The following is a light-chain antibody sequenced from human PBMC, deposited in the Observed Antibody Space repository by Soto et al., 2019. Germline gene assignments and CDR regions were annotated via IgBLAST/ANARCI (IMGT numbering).Light chain of an antibody. CDR2: DGN. Sequence: QSALTQPASVSGSPGQSITISCTGTSSDIGSHNLVSWYQQHPGKAPKLIIYDGNKRPSGVSYRFSGSKSGNTASLTISGLQAEDEADYYCCSYAGSSTVVFGGGTKLTVL. CDR1: SSDIGSHNL. V-gene: IGLV2-23*01. CDR3: CSYAGSSTVV. J-gene: IGLJ2*01.